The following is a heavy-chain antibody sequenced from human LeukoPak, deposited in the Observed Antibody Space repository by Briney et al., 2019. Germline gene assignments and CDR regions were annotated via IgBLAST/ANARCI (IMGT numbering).Heavy chain of an antibody. J-gene: IGHJ6*02. Sequence: AGGSLRLSCAASGFTFSSYAMHWVRQAPGKGLEWVAVISYDGSNKYYADSVKGRFTISRDNSKNTLYLQMNSLRAEDTAVYYCARAMSTDNYYYYGMDVWGQGTTVTVSS. CDR1: GFTFSSYA. CDR3: ARAMSTDNYYYYGMDV. D-gene: IGHD5-12*01. CDR2: ISYDGSNK. V-gene: IGHV3-30-3*01.